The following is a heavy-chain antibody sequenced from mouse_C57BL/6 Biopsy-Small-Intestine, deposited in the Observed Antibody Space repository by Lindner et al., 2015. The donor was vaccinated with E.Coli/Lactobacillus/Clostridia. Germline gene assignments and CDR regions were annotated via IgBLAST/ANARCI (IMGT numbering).Heavy chain of an antibody. CDR1: GYTLRELS. CDR3: ARTTMVRGFIVTAYFDP. CDR2: FNPEDDET. V-gene: IGHV14-2*02. J-gene: IGHJ4*01. D-gene: IGHD2-2*01. Sequence: SVKVSCKVSGYTLRELSMHWVRQAPGKGLEWMGGFNPEDDETIYAQKFQGRVTMTEDTSTDTAYMELSSLTSEDTAVYYCARTTMVRGFIVTAYFDPWGQGTLVTVSS.